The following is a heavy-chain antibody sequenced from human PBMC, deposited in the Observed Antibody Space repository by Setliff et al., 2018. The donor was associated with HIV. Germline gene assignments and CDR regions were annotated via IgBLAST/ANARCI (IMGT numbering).Heavy chain of an antibody. CDR3: ARDICTDRHYYYYMDV. J-gene: IGHJ6*03. CDR2: ISSSSSIT. V-gene: IGHV3-21*01. CDR1: GFSFITNG. D-gene: IGHD2-8*01. Sequence: GGSLRLSCAASGFSFITNGTQWVRQAPGKGPEWVSSISSSSSITFYADSVKGRFTISRDNAKNSLYLQMNSLRAEDTAVYYCARDICTDRHYYYYMDVWGKGTTVTVSS.